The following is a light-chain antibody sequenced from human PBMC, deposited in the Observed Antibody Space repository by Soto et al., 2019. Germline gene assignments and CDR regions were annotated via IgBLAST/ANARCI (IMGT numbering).Light chain of an antibody. CDR1: QSVSSY. Sequence: EIVLTQSPATLSLSPGARATLSCRASQSVSSYLAWYQQKPGQAPRLLIYDASNRATGIPARFSGSGSGTDFTLTISSLEPEDVAVYYCQQRSNWPPSLTFGGGTKVEIK. V-gene: IGKV3-11*01. CDR3: QQRSNWPPSLT. CDR2: DAS. J-gene: IGKJ4*01.